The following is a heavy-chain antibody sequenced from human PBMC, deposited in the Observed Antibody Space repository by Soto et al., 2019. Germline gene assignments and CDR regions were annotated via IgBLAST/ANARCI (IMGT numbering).Heavy chain of an antibody. V-gene: IGHV3-74*01. CDR3: ARESEDLTSNFDY. CDR1: GFTFTNYW. Sequence: GGSLRLSCAASGFTFTNYWMHWVRQGPGKGLVWVARVDNDGTSATYADSVKGRFTISRDNAKNSVYLEMNSLSAEDTAVYYCARESEDLTSNFDYWGQGTLVTVSS. J-gene: IGHJ4*02. CDR2: VDNDGTSA.